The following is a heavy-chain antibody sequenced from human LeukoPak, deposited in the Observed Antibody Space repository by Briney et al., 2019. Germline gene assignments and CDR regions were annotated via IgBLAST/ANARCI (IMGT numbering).Heavy chain of an antibody. D-gene: IGHD6-19*01. CDR2: MNPNSGNT. CDR3: ARGLYLQRIAVAGTLGY. V-gene: IGHV1-8*01. CDR1: GYTFTSYD. J-gene: IGHJ4*02. Sequence: ASVKVSCKASGYTFTSYDINWVRQATGQGLEWMGWMNPNSGNTGYAQKFQGRVTMTRNTSISTAYMQLSSLRSEDTPVYYCARGLYLQRIAVAGTLGYWGQGTLVTVSS.